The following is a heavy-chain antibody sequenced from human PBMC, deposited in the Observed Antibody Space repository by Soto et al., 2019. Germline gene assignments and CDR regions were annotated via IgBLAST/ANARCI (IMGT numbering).Heavy chain of an antibody. J-gene: IGHJ6*02. CDR1: GFTFSTYA. Sequence: PGGSLRLSCAASGFTFSTYAMSWVRQAPGKGLEWVSTIVNSGGSTYNPNSVKGRFTISRDSSKNTLYLQMNSLRVEDTAIYYCAKGIAAAGSLRYYYGMDAWGQGTTVTVSS. D-gene: IGHD6-13*01. CDR2: IVNSGGST. CDR3: AKGIAAAGSLRYYYGMDA. V-gene: IGHV3-23*01.